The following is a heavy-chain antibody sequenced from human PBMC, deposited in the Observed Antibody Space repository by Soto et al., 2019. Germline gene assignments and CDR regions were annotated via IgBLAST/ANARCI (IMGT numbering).Heavy chain of an antibody. D-gene: IGHD7-27*01. J-gene: IGHJ6*04. CDR3: VSKLGPYYYGLDV. V-gene: IGHV4-4*02. CDR1: GDSITNNHW. Sequence: QLQLRESGPGLVKPSGTLSLTCTVYGDSITNNHWWSWVRQPPGKGPELIGELYHTGIANYNPSLETRGAFSVDKSKNQYSLSLTSVPAADTAVYYFVSKLGPYYYGLDVWGKGTKVTVTS. CDR2: LYHTGIA.